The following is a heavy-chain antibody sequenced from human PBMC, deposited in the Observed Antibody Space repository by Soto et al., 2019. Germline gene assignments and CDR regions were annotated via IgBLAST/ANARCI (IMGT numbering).Heavy chain of an antibody. V-gene: IGHV4-39*01. J-gene: IGHJ4*02. CDR3: ARLGSSGWYQGSYFDY. CDR2: ILYSGSI. CDR1: GGSITRNNHY. D-gene: IGHD6-19*01. Sequence: QLQLQESGPGLVKPSETLSLTCTVSGGSITRNNHYWGWIRQSPGKGLEWIGSILYSGSINYNPSLKIRVTISVETSKNQFSLKMSSVTAADTAVYYCARLGSSGWYQGSYFDYWGQGTLVTVSS.